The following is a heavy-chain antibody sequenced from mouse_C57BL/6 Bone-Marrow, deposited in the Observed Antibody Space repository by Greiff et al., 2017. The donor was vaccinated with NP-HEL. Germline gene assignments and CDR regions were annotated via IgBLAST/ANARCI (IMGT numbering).Heavy chain of an antibody. CDR2: IYPGDGDT. CDR3: ARGTTMITTYFDY. Sequence: VQLQQSGPELVKPGASVKISCKASGYAFSSSWMNWVKQRPGKGLEWIGRIYPGDGDTNYNGKFKGKATLTADKSSSTAYMQLSSLTSEDSAVYFCARGTTMITTYFDYGGQGTTLTVSS. V-gene: IGHV1-82*01. D-gene: IGHD2-4*01. CDR1: GYAFSSSW. J-gene: IGHJ2*01.